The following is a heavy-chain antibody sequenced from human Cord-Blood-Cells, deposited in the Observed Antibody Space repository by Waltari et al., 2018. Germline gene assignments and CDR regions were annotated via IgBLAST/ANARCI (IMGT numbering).Heavy chain of an antibody. CDR3: AGWFRELFDY. J-gene: IGHJ4*02. CDR1: GGSISSYY. V-gene: IGHV4-59*08. Sequence: QVQLQESGPGLVKPSETLSLTCTVSGGSISSYYWRWIRQPPGKGLEWIGYIYYSGSTHRNPARKSRVTISVDTSKNQFSLKLSSVTAADTAVYYCAGWFRELFDYWGQGTLVTVSS. CDR2: IYYSGST. D-gene: IGHD3-10*01.